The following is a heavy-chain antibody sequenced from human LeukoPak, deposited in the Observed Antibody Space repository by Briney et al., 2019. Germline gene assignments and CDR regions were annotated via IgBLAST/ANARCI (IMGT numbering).Heavy chain of an antibody. D-gene: IGHD3-10*01. CDR2: ISGSGSTI. V-gene: IGHV3-11*01. CDR1: GFTFSDNF. CDR3: ARAFRLWFGEFDY. J-gene: IGHJ4*02. Sequence: GGSLRLSCAASGFTFSDNFMSWIRQAPGKGLEWLAYISGSGSTIYYADSVKGRFTISRDNAKNSLYLQMNSLRAEDTAVYYCARAFRLWFGEFDYWGQGTLVTVSS.